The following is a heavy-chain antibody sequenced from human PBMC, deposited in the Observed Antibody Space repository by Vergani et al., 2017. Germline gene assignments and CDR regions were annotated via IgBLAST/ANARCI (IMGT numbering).Heavy chain of an antibody. CDR1: GFNFGYYA. J-gene: IGHJ4*02. V-gene: IGHV3-30*04. CDR2: ISYDGTYE. CDR3: MQAITDH. Sequence: QVQLVESGGGVVQPGRSLRLSCAASGFNFGYYAMHWVRQAPGRGLEWVATISYDGTYEYYTDSVKGRFTISRDNSKNTLYLQMNSLRAEDTAVYYCMQAITDHWGQGTLVTVSS.